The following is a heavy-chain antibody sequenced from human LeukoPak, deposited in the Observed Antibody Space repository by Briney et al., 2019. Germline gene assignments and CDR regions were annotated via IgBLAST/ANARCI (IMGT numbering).Heavy chain of an antibody. D-gene: IGHD1-26*01. CDR2: ISSSSSYI. Sequence: PGGSLRLSCAASGFTFNIYEINWVRQAPGKGLEWVSSISSSSSYIYYADSVKGRFTISRDNAKNSLYLQMNSLRAEDTAVYYCARRIVGATTADYWGQGTLVTVSS. J-gene: IGHJ4*02. V-gene: IGHV3-21*01. CDR1: GFTFNIYE. CDR3: ARRIVGATTADY.